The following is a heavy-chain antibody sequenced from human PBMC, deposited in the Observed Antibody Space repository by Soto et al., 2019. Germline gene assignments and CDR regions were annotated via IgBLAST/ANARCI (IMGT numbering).Heavy chain of an antibody. CDR2: IIPILGIA. CDR1: GGTFSSYT. J-gene: IGHJ5*02. CDR3: ARGGSSSWYSGWFDP. Sequence: GASVKVSCKASGGTFSSYTISWVRQAPGQGLEWMGRIIPILGIANYAQKFQGRVTITADKSTSTAYMELSSLRSEDTAVYYCARGGSSSWYSGWFDPWGQGTLVTVSS. D-gene: IGHD6-13*01. V-gene: IGHV1-69*02.